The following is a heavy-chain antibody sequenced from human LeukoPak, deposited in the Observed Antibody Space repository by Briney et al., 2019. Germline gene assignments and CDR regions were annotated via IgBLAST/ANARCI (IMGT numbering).Heavy chain of an antibody. Sequence: MSSETLSLTCTVSGGSISSGGYYWSWIRQHPGKGLEWIGYIYYSGSTYYNPSLKSRVTISVDRSKNQFSLKLSSVTAADTAVYYCARGKYYYDSSGYYPSAFDIWDQGTMVTVSS. V-gene: IGHV4-31*03. CDR1: GGSISSGGYY. J-gene: IGHJ3*02. D-gene: IGHD3-22*01. CDR3: ARGKYYYDSSGYYPSAFDI. CDR2: IYYSGST.